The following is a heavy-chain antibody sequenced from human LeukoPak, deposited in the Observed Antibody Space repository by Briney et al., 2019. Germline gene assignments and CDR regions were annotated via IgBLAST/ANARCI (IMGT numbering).Heavy chain of an antibody. CDR3: ARDYESIQQWDFDWFVGY. Sequence: GASVKVSCKASGGTFSSYAISWVRQAPGQGLEWMRIINPSGGSTSYAQKFQGRVTMTRDTSTSTVYMELSSLRSEDTAVYYCARDYESIQQWDFDWFVGYWGQGTLVTVSS. J-gene: IGHJ4*02. CDR1: GGTFSSYA. CDR2: INPSGGST. D-gene: IGHD3-9*01. V-gene: IGHV1-46*01.